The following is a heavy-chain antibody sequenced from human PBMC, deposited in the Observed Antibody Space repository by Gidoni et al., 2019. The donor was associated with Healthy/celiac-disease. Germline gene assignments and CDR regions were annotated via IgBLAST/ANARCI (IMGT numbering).Heavy chain of an antibody. Sequence: VQLLESGGGLVQPGGSLRLSCADSGFTFSSEAMCWVRQATGKGLEWVSAISGIGGSTYYADSVKGRFTISRDNSKNTLYLQMNSLSAEDTAVYYCAKSSYVVVVPAANSFQHWGQGTLVTVSS. J-gene: IGHJ1*01. CDR3: AKSSYVVVVPAANSFQH. CDR1: GFTFSSEA. D-gene: IGHD2-2*01. V-gene: IGHV3-23*01. CDR2: ISGIGGST.